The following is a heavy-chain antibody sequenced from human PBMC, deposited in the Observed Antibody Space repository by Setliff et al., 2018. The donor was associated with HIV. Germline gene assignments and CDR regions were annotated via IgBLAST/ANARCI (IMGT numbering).Heavy chain of an antibody. CDR2: IHSSGST. J-gene: IGHJ4*02. V-gene: IGHV4-4*09. CDR3: ATLDHSGGNFLAY. D-gene: IGHD2-21*02. CDR1: GGSVNDFY. Sequence: SETLSLTCTVSGGSVNDFYCNWIRQPPGKGPEWIGYIHSSGSTIYHPSLKSRITISLDTSKEQFSLELSSATAADTAVYYCATLDHSGGNFLAYWGQGSLVTVSS.